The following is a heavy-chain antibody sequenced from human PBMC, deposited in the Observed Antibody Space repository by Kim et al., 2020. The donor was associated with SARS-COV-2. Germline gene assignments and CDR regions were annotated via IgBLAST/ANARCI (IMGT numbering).Heavy chain of an antibody. V-gene: IGHV1-8*01. D-gene: IGHD1-26*01. CDR3: ARGRMVIVGALFY. J-gene: IGHJ4*02. Sequence: YDQKYQGRVTMTRNTSISTAYMERSSLRSEDTAVYYCARGRMVIVGALFYWGQGTLVTVSS.